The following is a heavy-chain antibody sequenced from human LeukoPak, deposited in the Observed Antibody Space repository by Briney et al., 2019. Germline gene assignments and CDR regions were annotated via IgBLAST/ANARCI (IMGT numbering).Heavy chain of an antibody. CDR3: AKETSSIAARRSFDY. V-gene: IGHV3-33*06. J-gene: IGHJ4*02. Sequence: GGSLRLSCAASGFTFSSYGMRWVRQAPGKGLEWVAVIWYDGSNKYYADSVKGRFTISGDNSKNTLYLQMNSLRAEDTAVYYRAKETSSIAARRSFDYWGQGTLVTVSS. CDR1: GFTFSSYG. CDR2: IWYDGSNK. D-gene: IGHD6-6*01.